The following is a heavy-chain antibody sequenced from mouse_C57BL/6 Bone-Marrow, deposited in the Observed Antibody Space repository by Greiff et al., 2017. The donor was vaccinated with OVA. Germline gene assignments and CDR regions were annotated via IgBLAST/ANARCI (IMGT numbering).Heavy chain of an antibody. J-gene: IGHJ2*01. V-gene: IGHV5-6*02. CDR3: ARSYYYFDY. CDR1: GFTFSSYG. CDR2: ISSGGSYT. Sequence: EVMLVESGGDLVKPGGSLKLSCAASGFTFSSYGMSWVRQTPDKRLEWVATISSGGSYTYYPDSVKGRFTISRDNAKNTLYLQMSSLKSEDTAMYYCARSYYYFDYWGQGTTLTVSS. D-gene: IGHD6-5*01.